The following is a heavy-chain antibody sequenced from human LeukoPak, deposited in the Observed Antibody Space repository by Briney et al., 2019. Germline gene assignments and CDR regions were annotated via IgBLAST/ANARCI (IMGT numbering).Heavy chain of an antibody. CDR1: GFTFSSYR. V-gene: IGHV3-48*01. CDR3: AKAPPPAADYWYFDL. D-gene: IGHD2-2*01. J-gene: IGHJ2*01. Sequence: PGGSLRLSCAASGFTFSSYRMNWVRQAPGKGLEWVSYISSSSSTIYYADSVKGRFTISRDNSKNTLYLQMNSLRAEDTAVYYCAKAPPPAADYWYFDLWGRGTLVTVSS. CDR2: ISSSSSTI.